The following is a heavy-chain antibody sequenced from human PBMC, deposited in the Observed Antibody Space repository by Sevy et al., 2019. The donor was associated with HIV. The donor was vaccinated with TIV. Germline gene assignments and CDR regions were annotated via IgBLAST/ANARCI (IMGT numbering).Heavy chain of an antibody. Sequence: GGSLRLSCAASGFTFSSYNMNWVRQAPGKGLECISFISSGGYTIYYADSVKGRFTISRDSAKNSVYLQMNSLRVEDTALYYCARDGGYSDYGMDVWGQGTTVTVSS. CDR1: GFTFSSYN. V-gene: IGHV3-48*01. J-gene: IGHJ6*02. D-gene: IGHD2-15*01. CDR2: ISSGGYTI. CDR3: ARDGGYSDYGMDV.